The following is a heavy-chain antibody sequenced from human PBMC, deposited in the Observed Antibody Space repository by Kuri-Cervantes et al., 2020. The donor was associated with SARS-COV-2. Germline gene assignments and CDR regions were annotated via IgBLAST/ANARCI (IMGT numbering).Heavy chain of an antibody. CDR1: GFTFSSYE. D-gene: IGHD1-26*01. Sequence: LSLTCAASGFTFSSYEMNWVRQAPGKGLEWVSYISSSGSTIYYADSVKGRFTISRDNAKNSVFLEMSSLGDEDTAVYYCAREWGLLQYFFDSWGQGTLVTVSS. CDR2: ISSSGSTI. J-gene: IGHJ4*02. CDR3: AREWGLLQYFFDS. V-gene: IGHV3-48*03.